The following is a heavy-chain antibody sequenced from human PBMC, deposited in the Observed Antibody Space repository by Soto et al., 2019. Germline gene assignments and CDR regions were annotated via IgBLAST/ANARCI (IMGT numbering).Heavy chain of an antibody. CDR1: GFTFSDYS. J-gene: IGHJ4*02. Sequence: VGSLRLSCAAAGFTFSDYSMSLVRQAPGKGLEWVSYIIGISDSIKYAASVKGRFTISRDNAKNSLYLQMNSLRDEDTAVYYCARQVYTVVTPMDYWGQGTLVTAPQ. CDR3: ARQVYTVVTPMDY. V-gene: IGHV3-48*02. D-gene: IGHD2-21*02. CDR2: IIGISDSI.